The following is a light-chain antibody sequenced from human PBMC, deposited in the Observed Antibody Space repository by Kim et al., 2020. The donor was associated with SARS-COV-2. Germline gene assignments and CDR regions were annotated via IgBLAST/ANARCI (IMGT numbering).Light chain of an antibody. J-gene: IGLJ7*01. Sequence: GPTARIPCRPTNIGGDHVLWYQKKPGQAPALVMYKEKTRPTGITKRISGSYSGNTATLTISRTQAGDGADYYCQVWHRSAGVFGGGPQLTVL. CDR2: KEK. V-gene: IGLV3-9*01. CDR1: NIGGDH. CDR3: QVWHRSAGV.